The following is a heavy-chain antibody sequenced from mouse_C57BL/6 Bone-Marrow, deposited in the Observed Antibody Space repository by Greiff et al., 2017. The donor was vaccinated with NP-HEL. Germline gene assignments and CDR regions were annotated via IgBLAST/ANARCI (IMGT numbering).Heavy chain of an antibody. CDR2: IYPGNSDT. Sequence: LEWIGAIYPGNSDTSYNQKFKGKAKLTAVTSASTAYMELSSLTNEDSAVYYCTRSHFLYYGSSVFDYWGQGTTLTVSS. D-gene: IGHD1-1*01. CDR3: TRSHFLYYGSSVFDY. V-gene: IGHV1-5*01. J-gene: IGHJ2*01.